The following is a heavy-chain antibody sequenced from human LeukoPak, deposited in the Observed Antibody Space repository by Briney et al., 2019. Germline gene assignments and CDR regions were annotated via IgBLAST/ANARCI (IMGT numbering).Heavy chain of an antibody. CDR3: ARDGRGAVAGFDY. J-gene: IGHJ4*02. Sequence: PGGSLRLSCAASGFTFSTYSMNWVRQAPGKGLEWVSSISSSSYIYYADSVKGRFTISRDNAKNSLYLQMNSLRAEDMAVYYCARDGRGAVAGFDYWGQGTLVTVSS. D-gene: IGHD6-19*01. V-gene: IGHV3-21*01. CDR1: GFTFSTYS. CDR2: ISSSSYI.